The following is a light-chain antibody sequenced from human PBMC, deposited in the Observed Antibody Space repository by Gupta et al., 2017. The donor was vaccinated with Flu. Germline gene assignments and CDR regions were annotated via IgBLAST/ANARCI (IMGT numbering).Light chain of an antibody. J-gene: IGLJ1*01. V-gene: IGLV3-1*01. CDR1: KLGDKY. CDR2: QDS. CDR3: QAWDSSGYV. Sequence: SYELTQPPSVSVSPGQTASITCSGDKLGDKYTCWYQQKPGQSPVLVIYQDSKRPSGIPERFSGSNSGNTATLTIRGTQARDEDDYYCQAWDSSGYVFGTGTKVTVL.